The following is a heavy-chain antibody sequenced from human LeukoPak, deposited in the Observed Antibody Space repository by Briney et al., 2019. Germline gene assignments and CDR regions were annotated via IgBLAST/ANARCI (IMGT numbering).Heavy chain of an antibody. D-gene: IGHD4-17*01. CDR2: ISAYNGNT. J-gene: IGHJ5*02. V-gene: IGHV1-18*01. CDR1: GYTFTSYG. Sequence: ASVKVSCKASGYTFTSYGISWVRQAPGQGLEWMGWISAYNGNTNYAQKLQGRVTMTTDTSTSTAYMELRSLRSDDTAVYYCARRDYGDESGWFDPWGQGTLVTVSS. CDR3: ARRDYGDESGWFDP.